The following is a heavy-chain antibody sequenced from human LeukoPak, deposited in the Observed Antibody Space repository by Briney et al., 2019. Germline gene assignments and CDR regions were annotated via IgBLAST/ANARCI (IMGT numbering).Heavy chain of an antibody. J-gene: IGHJ6*02. D-gene: IGHD5-12*01. CDR2: IIPILGIA. CDR1: GGTFSSYA. CDR3: ARDPGGYSYYYYGMDV. Sequence: GSSVKVSCKASGGTFSSYAIRWVRQAPGQGLEWMGRIIPILGIANYAQKFQGRVTITADKSTSTAYMELSSLRPEDTAVYYCARDPGGYSYYYYGMDVWGQGTTVTVSS. V-gene: IGHV1-69*04.